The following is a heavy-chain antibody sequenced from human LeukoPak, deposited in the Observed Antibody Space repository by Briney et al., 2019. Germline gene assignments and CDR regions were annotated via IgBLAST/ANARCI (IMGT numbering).Heavy chain of an antibody. CDR2: ISSSSSYI. D-gene: IGHD1-26*01. Sequence: PGGSLRLSCAASGFTFSSYSMNWVRQAPGKGLEWVSSISSSSSYIYYADSAKGRFTISRDNAKNSLYLQMNSLRAEDTAVYYCAGGQPEYSGSYPGGYWGQGTLVTVSS. CDR3: AGGQPEYSGSYPGGY. CDR1: GFTFSSYS. V-gene: IGHV3-21*01. J-gene: IGHJ4*02.